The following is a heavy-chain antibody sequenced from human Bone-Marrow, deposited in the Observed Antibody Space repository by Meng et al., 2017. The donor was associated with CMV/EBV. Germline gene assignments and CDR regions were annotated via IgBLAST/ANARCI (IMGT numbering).Heavy chain of an antibody. CDR3: AKDLTRVAAADYYFDY. Sequence: GESLKISCAASGFTFSSYGMHWVRQAPGKGLEWVAFIRYDGSNKYYADSVKGRFTISRDNSKNTLYLQMNSLRAEDTAVYYCAKDLTRVAAADYYFDYWGQRTLVTVSS. CDR2: IRYDGSNK. V-gene: IGHV3-30*02. CDR1: GFTFSSYG. D-gene: IGHD6-13*01. J-gene: IGHJ4*02.